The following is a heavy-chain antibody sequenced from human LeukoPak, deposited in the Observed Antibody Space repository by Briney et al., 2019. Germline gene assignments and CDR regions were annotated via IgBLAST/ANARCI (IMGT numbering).Heavy chain of an antibody. V-gene: IGHV1-69*05. Sequence: ASVNVSCKLSGGSFRITAIPWVRQAPGQGHEWMGGVIPMSTTAHYEQKFQGTVTSTSDDSTSTAYMEASSLRPADTAPSYCSAYGGDPAEYFQHWGEGTPVTVSS. CDR2: VIPMSTTA. CDR1: GGSFRITA. D-gene: IGHD4-23*01. CDR3: SAYGGDPAEYFQH. J-gene: IGHJ1*01.